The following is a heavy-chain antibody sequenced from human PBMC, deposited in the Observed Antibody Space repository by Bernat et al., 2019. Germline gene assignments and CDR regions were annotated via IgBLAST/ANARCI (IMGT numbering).Heavy chain of an antibody. CDR3: ARPIDQYAEYFQH. D-gene: IGHD2-2*01. V-gene: IGHV4-34*01. J-gene: IGHJ1*01. CDR2: ISHSETA. CDR1: GGSLSAYY. Sequence: QVQLQQWGAGLLKPSETLSLTCAVYGGSLSAYYWSWIRQPPGKGLEWIGEISHSETANYNPSLKSRVTISIDTSKNQISLKLSSVTAEDTAVYYCARPIDQYAEYFQHWGQGTLVTVSS.